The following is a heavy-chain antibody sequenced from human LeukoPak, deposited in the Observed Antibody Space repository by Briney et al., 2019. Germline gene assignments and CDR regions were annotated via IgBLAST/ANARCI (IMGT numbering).Heavy chain of an antibody. CDR3: ARGQSGGDYFDY. Sequence: SETLSLTCTVSGGSITSSSYYCGWIRQPPGKGLEWIGSIYHSGSTYYNPSLKSRVTISVDTSKNQFSLKLSSVTAADTAVYYCARGQSGGDYFDYWGQGTLVTVSS. CDR2: IYHSGST. D-gene: IGHD5-12*01. V-gene: IGHV4-39*07. J-gene: IGHJ4*02. CDR1: GGSITSSSYY.